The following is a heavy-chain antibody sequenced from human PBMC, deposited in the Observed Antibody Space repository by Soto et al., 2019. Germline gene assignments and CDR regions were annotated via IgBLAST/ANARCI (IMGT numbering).Heavy chain of an antibody. CDR2: ISGSGGST. CDR3: AKKDSYYYDSSGYYPPSANDY. Sequence: GGSLRLSCAASGFTFSSYAMSWVRQAPGKGLEWVSAISGSGGSTYYADSVKGRFTISRDNSKNTLYLQMNSLRAEDTAVYYCAKKDSYYYDSSGYYPPSANDYWGQGTLVTVSS. J-gene: IGHJ4*02. D-gene: IGHD3-22*01. V-gene: IGHV3-23*01. CDR1: GFTFSSYA.